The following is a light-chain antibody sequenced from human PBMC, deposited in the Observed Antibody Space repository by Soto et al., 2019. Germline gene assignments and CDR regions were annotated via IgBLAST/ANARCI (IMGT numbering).Light chain of an antibody. J-gene: IGKJ2*01. CDR3: QQSYSTPPT. CDR2: TAS. CDR1: QYISNY. Sequence: DIKMTQSPSSLSASVGDRVTITCRASQYISNYLNWYQQKSGTAPKLLIHTASTLQSGVPSRFSGRGSVTDFTLTISSVQPDDFAIYFCQQSYSTPPTFGQGTTLEIK. V-gene: IGKV1-39*01.